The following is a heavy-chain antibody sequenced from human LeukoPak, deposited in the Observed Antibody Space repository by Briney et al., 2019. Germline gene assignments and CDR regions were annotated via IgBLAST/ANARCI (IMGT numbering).Heavy chain of an antibody. V-gene: IGHV3-11*01. CDR2: ISSSGSTI. CDR3: ARDGPDSTGMDV. J-gene: IGHJ6*01. D-gene: IGHD2/OR15-2a*01. Sequence: GGSLRLSCAVSGFTFSDYYMSWIRQAPGKGLEGCSYISSSGSTIYYADSVKGRFTISRDNAKTSLYLQMNSLRAEDTAVYNCARDGPDSTGMDVWGQGTTVTVSS. CDR1: GFTFSDYY.